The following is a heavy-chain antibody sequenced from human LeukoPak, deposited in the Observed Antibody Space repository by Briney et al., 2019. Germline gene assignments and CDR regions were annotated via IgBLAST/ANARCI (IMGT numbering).Heavy chain of an antibody. J-gene: IGHJ2*01. D-gene: IGHD3-9*01. CDR2: IYYSGGT. CDR3: ARQYSDILTGYHRGELYWYFDL. Sequence: PSETLSLTCDVSGGSISSGAYSWSWIRQPPGKAPEWIGYIYYSGGTYYNPSLKSRVTISVDTSKNQFSLKLSSVTAADTAVYYCARQYSDILTGYHRGELYWYFDLWGRGTLVTVSS. V-gene: IGHV4-30-4*07. CDR1: GGSISSGAYS.